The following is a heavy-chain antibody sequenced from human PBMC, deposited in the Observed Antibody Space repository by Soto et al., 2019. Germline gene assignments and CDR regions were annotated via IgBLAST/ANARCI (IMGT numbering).Heavy chain of an antibody. J-gene: IGHJ3*02. V-gene: IGHV3-30-3*01. CDR1: GFTFSSYA. Sequence: QVQLVESGGGVVQPGRSLRLSCAASGFTFSSYAMHWVRQAPGKGLEWVAVISYDGSNKYYAGSVKGRFTISRDNSKNTLYLQMNSLRAEDTAVYYCARTKRWLQLGAFDIWGQGTMVTVSS. CDR2: ISYDGSNK. D-gene: IGHD5-12*01. CDR3: ARTKRWLQLGAFDI.